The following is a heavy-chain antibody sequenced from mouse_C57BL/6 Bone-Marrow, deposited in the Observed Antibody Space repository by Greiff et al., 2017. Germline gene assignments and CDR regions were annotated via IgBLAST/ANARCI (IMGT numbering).Heavy chain of an antibody. CDR1: GYAFTNYL. CDR2: INPGSGGT. Sequence: VMLVESGAELVRPGTSVKVSCKASGYAFTNYLIEWVKQRPGQGLEWIGVINPGSGGTNYNEKFKGKATLTADKSSSTAYMQLSSLTSEDSAVYFCARFGDYDGAYWGQGTLVTVSA. J-gene: IGHJ3*01. CDR3: ARFGDYDGAY. D-gene: IGHD2-4*01. V-gene: IGHV1-54*01.